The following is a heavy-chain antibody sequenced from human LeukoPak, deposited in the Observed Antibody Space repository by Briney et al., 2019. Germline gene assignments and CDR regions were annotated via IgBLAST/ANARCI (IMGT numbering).Heavy chain of an antibody. CDR3: AKEGKTRNWNYFQAKPVY. J-gene: IGHJ4*02. CDR1: GFTFSSSA. CDR2: ISLSGGST. D-gene: IGHD1-7*01. Sequence: GGSLRLSCAASGFTFSSSAMNWVRQAPGKGLEWASGISLSGGSTYYADSVKGRFTISRDNSKNTLFLQMNSLRAEDTAVYYCAKEGKTRNWNYFQAKPVYWGQGTLVTVSS. V-gene: IGHV3-23*01.